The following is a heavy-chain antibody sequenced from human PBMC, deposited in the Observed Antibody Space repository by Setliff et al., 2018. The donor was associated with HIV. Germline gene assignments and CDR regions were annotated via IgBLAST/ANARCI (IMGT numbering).Heavy chain of an antibody. D-gene: IGHD3-3*01. J-gene: IGHJ4*02. CDR2: INHAGST. Sequence: SETLSLTCTLYGASFSGYFWSWIRQPPGKGLEWIGEINHAGSTNFNPSLKGRVTISVDMSKRQFSLYLTSVTAADTAVYYCATLSGPVDHWGQGTLVTVSS. CDR3: ATLSGPVDH. CDR1: GASFSGYF. V-gene: IGHV4-34*01.